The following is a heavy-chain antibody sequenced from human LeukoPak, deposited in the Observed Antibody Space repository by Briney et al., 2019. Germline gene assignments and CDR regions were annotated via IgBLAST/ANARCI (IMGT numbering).Heavy chain of an antibody. V-gene: IGHV5-51*01. CDR1: GYTFATYW. Sequence: GESLKISCKGSGYTFATYWIGWVRPLPGKGLEWMGIIYPSDSDTRYSPSFQGQVTISADTSISTAYLQWSSLKASDTAMYYCARRGYSVTYATFDCWAQGTLVTVSS. D-gene: IGHD5/OR15-5a*01. CDR3: ARRGYSVTYATFDC. CDR2: IYPSDSDT. J-gene: IGHJ4*02.